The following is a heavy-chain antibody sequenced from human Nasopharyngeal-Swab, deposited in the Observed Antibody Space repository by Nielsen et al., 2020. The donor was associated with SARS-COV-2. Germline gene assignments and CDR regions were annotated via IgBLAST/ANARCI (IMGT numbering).Heavy chain of an antibody. V-gene: IGHV3-11*04. CDR1: GFTFSNAW. CDR3: ARRYSSSSGALPDY. CDR2: ISSSGSTI. Sequence: GGSLRLSCAASGFTFSNAWMSWVRQAPGKGLEWVSYISSSGSTIYYADSVKGRLTISRDNAKNSVFLQMDSLRAEDTAVYYCARRYSSSSGALPDYWGQGTLVTVSS. J-gene: IGHJ4*02. D-gene: IGHD6-6*01.